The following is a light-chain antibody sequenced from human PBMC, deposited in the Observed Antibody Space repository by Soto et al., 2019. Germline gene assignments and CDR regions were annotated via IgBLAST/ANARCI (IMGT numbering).Light chain of an antibody. CDR2: EVT. CDR1: SSDVGGYNY. Sequence: ALTQPPSASGSPGQSVAISCTGTSSDVGGYNYVSWYQQHPGKAPKLIIYEVTKRPSGVPDRFSGSKSGNTASLTVSGLQAEDEADYYCTSYAGDTNLGVVGGGTKLTVL. V-gene: IGLV2-8*01. CDR3: TSYAGDTNLGV. J-gene: IGLJ3*02.